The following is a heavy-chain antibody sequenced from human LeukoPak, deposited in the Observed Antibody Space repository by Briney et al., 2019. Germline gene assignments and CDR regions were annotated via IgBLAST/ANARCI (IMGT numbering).Heavy chain of an antibody. CDR3: AKEGDYYDSSGYNDH. D-gene: IGHD3-22*01. Sequence: GGSLRLSCAASGFTFSSYAMSWVRQAPGKGLEWVSAISGSGGSTYYADSAKGRSTISRDNSKNTLYLQMNSLRAGDTAVYYCAKEGDYYDSSGYNDHWGQGTLVTVSS. CDR1: GFTFSSYA. J-gene: IGHJ4*02. CDR2: ISGSGGST. V-gene: IGHV3-23*01.